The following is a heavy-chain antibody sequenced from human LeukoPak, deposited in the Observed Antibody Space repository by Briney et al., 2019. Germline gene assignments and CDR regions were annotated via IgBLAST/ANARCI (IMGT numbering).Heavy chain of an antibody. V-gene: IGHV4-59*01. CDR3: ARDLGSGIDY. J-gene: IGHJ4*02. Sequence: PSETLSLTCTVSGGSISSYYWSWIRQPLGKGLEWIGYIYYSGSTNYNPSLKSRVTISVDTSKNQFSLKLSSVTAADTAVYYCARDLGSGIDYWGQRTLVTVSS. CDR2: IYYSGST. CDR1: GGSISSYY. D-gene: IGHD6-19*01.